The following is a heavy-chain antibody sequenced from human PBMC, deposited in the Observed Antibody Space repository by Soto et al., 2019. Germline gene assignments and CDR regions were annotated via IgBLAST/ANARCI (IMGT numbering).Heavy chain of an antibody. CDR2: IDPRGGST. V-gene: IGHV1-46*01. CDR3: ARVRPSSGYYYGY. Sequence: ASVKVSCKASGYTFTSDYMHWVRQAPGQGLEGMGIIDPRGGSTSYAQKFQGRVTMTRDTSTSTVYMELSSLRSEDTAVYYCARVRPSSGYYYGYWGQGHPVTVS. J-gene: IGHJ4*02. D-gene: IGHD3-22*01. CDR1: GYTFTSDY.